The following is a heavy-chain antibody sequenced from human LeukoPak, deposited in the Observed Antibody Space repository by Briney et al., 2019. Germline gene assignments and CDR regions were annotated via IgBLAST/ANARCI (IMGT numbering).Heavy chain of an antibody. Sequence: ASVKVSCKVSGYTFTGYDINWVRQATGQGLEWMGWMNPNSGNTGYAQKFQGRVTMTRNTSISTAYMELSSLRSEDTAVYYCAIPVNGDFDYWGQGTLVTVSS. V-gene: IGHV1-8*01. CDR2: MNPNSGNT. D-gene: IGHD3-10*01. CDR3: AIPVNGDFDY. J-gene: IGHJ4*02. CDR1: GYTFTGYD.